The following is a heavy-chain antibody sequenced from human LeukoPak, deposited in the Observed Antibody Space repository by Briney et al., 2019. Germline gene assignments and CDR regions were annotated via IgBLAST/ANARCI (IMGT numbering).Heavy chain of an antibody. Sequence: PGGSLRLSCAASGFTFSSYSMNWVRQAAGKGLEWVSYISSSSGTIYYADSVKGRFTISRDNAKNSLYLQMNSLRAEDTAVYYCASQYSSSSEVDYWGQGTLVTVSS. CDR2: ISSSSGTI. D-gene: IGHD6-6*01. CDR1: GFTFSSYS. V-gene: IGHV3-48*01. CDR3: ASQYSSSSEVDY. J-gene: IGHJ4*02.